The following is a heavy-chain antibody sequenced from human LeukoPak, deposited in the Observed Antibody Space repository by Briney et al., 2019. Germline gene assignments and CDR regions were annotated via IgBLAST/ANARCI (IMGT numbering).Heavy chain of an antibody. CDR3: ARGARDGYNRYYYYYMDV. CDR2: IYPGDSDT. V-gene: IGHV5-51*01. D-gene: IGHD5-24*01. CDR1: GYLFTRKW. Sequence: GESLKISCKGSGYLFTRKWIGWVRQMPGKGLEWMGIIYPGDSDTRYSPSFQGQVTISADKSISTAYLQWSSLKASDTAMYYCARGARDGYNRYYYYYMDVWGKGTTVTVSS. J-gene: IGHJ6*03.